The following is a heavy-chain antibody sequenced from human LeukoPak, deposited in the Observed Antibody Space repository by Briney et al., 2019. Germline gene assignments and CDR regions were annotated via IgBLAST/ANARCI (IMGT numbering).Heavy chain of an antibody. V-gene: IGHV4-59*08. D-gene: IGHD3-10*01. Sequence: SETLSLTCTVSGGSNSSYYWSWMRQPPGEGLEWIGYIYYSGSTNYNPSLKSRVTISVDTSKNQFSLKLSSVTAADTAVYYCARQTPVVRDWGQGTLVTVSS. CDR2: IYYSGST. J-gene: IGHJ4*02. CDR3: ARQTPVVRD. CDR1: GGSNSSYY.